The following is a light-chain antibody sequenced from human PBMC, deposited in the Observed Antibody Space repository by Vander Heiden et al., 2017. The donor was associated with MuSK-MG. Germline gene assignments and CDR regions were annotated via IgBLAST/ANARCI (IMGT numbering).Light chain of an antibody. CDR1: QSVSSN. Sequence: EIVMTQSPATLSVSPGERATLSCRASQSVSSNLAWYQQKPGQAPRLLIYGASTRATGIPARFSGSGSGTEFTLTISSLQSEDFAVYYCQQDNNWLLYTFRYGIKLGIK. CDR2: GAS. V-gene: IGKV3-15*01. CDR3: QQDNNWLLYT. J-gene: IGKJ2*01.